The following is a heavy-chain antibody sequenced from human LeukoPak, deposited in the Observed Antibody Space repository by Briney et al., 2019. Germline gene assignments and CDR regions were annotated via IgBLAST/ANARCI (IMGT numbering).Heavy chain of an antibody. V-gene: IGHV4-34*01. CDR3: AGVGGLGAESIMTALSHYFDY. Sequence: SETLSLTCAVYGGSFSGYYWSWIRQPPGKGLEWIGEINHSGSTNYNPSLKSRVTISVDTSKNQFSLKLSSVTAADTAVYYCAGVGGLGAESIMTALSHYFDYWGQLTPVPVSS. J-gene: IGHJ4*02. CDR1: GGSFSGYY. D-gene: IGHD3-16*01. CDR2: INHSGST.